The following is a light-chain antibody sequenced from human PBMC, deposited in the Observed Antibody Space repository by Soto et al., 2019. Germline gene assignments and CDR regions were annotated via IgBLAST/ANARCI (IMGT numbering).Light chain of an antibody. Sequence: DIVLTQSPDSLAVSLGERATINCKSSQNILYSSYNKNHLAWYQQKPGQAPELLVYWASTRVSGVPDRFSGRGSGKEFTLTISSLQSEDVAVYYCHQYYSTPPTFGQGTKVEIK. CDR2: WAS. CDR1: QNILYSSYNKNH. J-gene: IGKJ1*01. V-gene: IGKV4-1*01. CDR3: HQYYSTPPT.